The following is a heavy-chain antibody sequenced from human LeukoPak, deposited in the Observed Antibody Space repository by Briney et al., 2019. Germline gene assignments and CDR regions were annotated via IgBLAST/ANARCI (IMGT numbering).Heavy chain of an antibody. CDR2: IVVGSGNT. CDR1: GFTFTSSA. V-gene: IGHV1-58*02. J-gene: IGHJ4*02. Sequence: ASVKVSCKASGFTFTSSAMQWVRQARGQRLEWIGWIVVGSGNTNYAQKFQERVTITRDMSTSTAYMELSSLRSEDTAVYYCARSPRGGTKTYLDYWGQGTLVTVSP. CDR3: ARSPRGGTKTYLDY. D-gene: IGHD1-14*01.